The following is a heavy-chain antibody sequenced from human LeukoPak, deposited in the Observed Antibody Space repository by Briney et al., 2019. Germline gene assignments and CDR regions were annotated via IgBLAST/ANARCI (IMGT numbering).Heavy chain of an antibody. CDR3: ARLATYDPGSGTYYNFDF. CDR1: GYTFARYW. CDR2: INPHDSDT. D-gene: IGHD3-10*01. J-gene: IGHJ4*02. Sequence: GESMLVSCKAYGYTFARYWVCCVRQVPGKSMEWMGIINPHDSDTRYSPSFQGQVAISADKSISTAYLQWSSLKASDTAMHYCARLATYDPGSGTYYNFDFWGQRTLVTVSS. V-gene: IGHV5-51*01.